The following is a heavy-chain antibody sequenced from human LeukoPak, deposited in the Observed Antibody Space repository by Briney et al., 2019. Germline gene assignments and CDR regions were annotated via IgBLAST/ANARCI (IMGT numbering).Heavy chain of an antibody. CDR3: ARDSGQQLAVDY. J-gene: IGHJ4*02. CDR1: GGSISSGGYY. CDR2: IYHSGST. Sequence: SETLSLTCTVSGGSISSGGYYWSWIRQPPGKGLEWIGYIYHSGSTYYNPSLKSRVTISVDTSKNQFSLKLSSVTAADTAVYYCARDSGQQLAVDYWGQGTLVTVSS. V-gene: IGHV4-30-2*01. D-gene: IGHD6-13*01.